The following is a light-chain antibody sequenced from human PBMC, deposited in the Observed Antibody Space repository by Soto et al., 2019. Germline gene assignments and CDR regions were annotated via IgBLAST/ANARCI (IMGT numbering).Light chain of an antibody. CDR2: DAS. CDR3: QHRSNWPS. CDR1: QGVSSY. J-gene: IGKJ3*01. Sequence: EIVLTQSPATLSLSPGERATLSCRASQGVSSYLAWYQQKPGQAPRLLIYDASNRATGIPARFSGSGSGTDFTLTIISLEPEDFAVYYCQHRSNWPSFGPGTKVDIK. V-gene: IGKV3-11*01.